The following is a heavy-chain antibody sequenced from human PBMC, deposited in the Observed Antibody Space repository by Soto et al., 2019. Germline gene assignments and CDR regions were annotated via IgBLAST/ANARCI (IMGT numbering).Heavy chain of an antibody. V-gene: IGHV1-18*01. CDR3: ARGRYGDY. D-gene: IGHD1-1*01. CDR1: GYTFTSYG. CDR2: FSAHNGNT. Sequence: QVHLVQSGAEVKKPGASVKVSCKASGYTFTSYGITWVRQALGQGLEWMGGFSAHNGNTDYAQKLQGRVIVTRDTSTSTAYMELRSLRSDDTAVYYCARGRYGDYWGQGALVTVSS. J-gene: IGHJ4*02.